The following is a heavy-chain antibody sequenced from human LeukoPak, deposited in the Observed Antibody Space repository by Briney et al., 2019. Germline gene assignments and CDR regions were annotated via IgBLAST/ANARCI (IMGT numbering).Heavy chain of an antibody. CDR2: IYYSGIT. V-gene: IGHV4-39*01. J-gene: IGHJ6*03. CDR3: ARVNGGSFYYLDV. D-gene: IGHD1-26*01. Sequence: SETLSLTCTVSGGSISSTSCYWGWIRQPPGKGLEWLGSIYYSGITYYNPSLKSRVTISVDTSKNQFSLKLSSVTATDTAVYFCARVNGGSFYYLDVWGKGTTVTVSS. CDR1: GGSISSTSCY.